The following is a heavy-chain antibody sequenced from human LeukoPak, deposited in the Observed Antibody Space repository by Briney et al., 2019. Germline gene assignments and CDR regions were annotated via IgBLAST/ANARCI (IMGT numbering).Heavy chain of an antibody. J-gene: IGHJ4*02. Sequence: SETLSLTCTVSGGSISSSSYYWGWIRQPPGKGLEWIGSIYYSGSTYYNPSLKSRVTISVDTSKNQFSLKLSSVTAADTAVYYCARDYDSSGYYDYWGQGTLVTVSS. CDR1: GGSISSSSYY. CDR3: ARDYDSSGYYDY. D-gene: IGHD3-22*01. CDR2: IYYSGST. V-gene: IGHV4-39*07.